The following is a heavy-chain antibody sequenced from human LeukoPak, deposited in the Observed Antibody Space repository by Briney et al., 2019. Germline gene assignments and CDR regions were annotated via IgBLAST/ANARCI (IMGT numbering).Heavy chain of an antibody. CDR3: SEGYFEPFDH. CDR1: GVSVSTSH. D-gene: IGHD2/OR15-2a*01. V-gene: IGHV4-59*02. J-gene: IGHJ4*02. Sequence: SETLSLTCNISGVSVSTSHWNWIRQRPGKGLEWIGCLSYTGKTDYNPSLKSRVSISLGSSNNHFSLKLTSVTAADTAVYYCSEGYFEPFDHWGQGILVTVPS. CDR2: LSYTGKT.